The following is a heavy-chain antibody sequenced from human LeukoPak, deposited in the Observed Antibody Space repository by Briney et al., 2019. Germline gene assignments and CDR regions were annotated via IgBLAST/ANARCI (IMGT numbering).Heavy chain of an antibody. J-gene: IGHJ4*02. Sequence: GEFLKISCRASGYIFTSYWLGWVRQTPDKGLEWVGIIHPGDSDPRYSPSFQGQVTISVDRSITTAYLQWGSLKASDTAMYYCAISKLANYYFDYWGQGTLVTVSS. V-gene: IGHV5-51*01. CDR1: GYIFTSYW. D-gene: IGHD6-6*01. CDR2: IHPGDSDP. CDR3: AISKLANYYFDY.